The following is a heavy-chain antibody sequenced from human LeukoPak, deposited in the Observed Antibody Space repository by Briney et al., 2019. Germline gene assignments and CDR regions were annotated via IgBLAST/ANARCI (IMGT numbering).Heavy chain of an antibody. CDR3: ARTLSSLITIFGVVTAGAFDI. D-gene: IGHD3-3*01. Sequence: ASVKVSCKASGGTFSSYAISWVRQAPGQGLEWMGGIIPIFGTANYAQKFQGRVTITTDESTSTAHMELSSLRSEDTAVYYCARTLSSLITIFGVVTAGAFDIWGQGTMVTVSS. CDR1: GGTFSSYA. V-gene: IGHV1-69*05. J-gene: IGHJ3*02. CDR2: IIPIFGTA.